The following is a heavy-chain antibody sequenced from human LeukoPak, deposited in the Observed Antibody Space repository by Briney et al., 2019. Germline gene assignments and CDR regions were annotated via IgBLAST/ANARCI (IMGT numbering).Heavy chain of an antibody. J-gene: IGHJ4*02. CDR2: IYSSGST. V-gene: IGHV4-4*07. CDR3: ARGGKATVVTM. CDR1: DDSFSTHY. D-gene: IGHD4-23*01. Sequence: PSETLSLTRTVSDDSFSTHYWTWIRQPPGKGLAWIGRIYSSGSTNYNPSLKSRVSMSVDTSKNQFSLKLTSVTAADTAVYYCARGGKATVVTMWGQGILVTVSS.